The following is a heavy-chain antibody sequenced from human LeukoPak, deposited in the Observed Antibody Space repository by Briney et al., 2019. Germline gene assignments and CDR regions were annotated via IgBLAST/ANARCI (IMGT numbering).Heavy chain of an antibody. V-gene: IGHV3-48*03. Sequence: GGSLRLSCAASGFTFSSYEMNWVRQAPGKGLEWVSYISSSGSTIYYADSVKGRFTISRDNAKNSLYLQMNSLRAEDTAVYYCARRYYYDSSAAWYYYYYYMDVWGKGTTVTISS. CDR1: GFTFSSYE. D-gene: IGHD3-22*01. CDR3: ARRYYYDSSAAWYYYYYYMDV. CDR2: ISSSGSTI. J-gene: IGHJ6*03.